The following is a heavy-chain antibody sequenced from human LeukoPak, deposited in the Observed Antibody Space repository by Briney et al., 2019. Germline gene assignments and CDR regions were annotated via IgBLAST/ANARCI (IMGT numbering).Heavy chain of an antibody. CDR3: ARDTLGQWFGELSRPDY. Sequence: ASVKVSCKASGYTFTGYYMHWVRQAPGQGLEWMGRINPNSGGTNYAQTFQGRLTMSRDTSITTAYMELSRLRSDDTAVYYCARDTLGQWFGELSRPDYWGQGTLVTVSS. CDR1: GYTFTGYY. D-gene: IGHD3-10*01. CDR2: INPNSGGT. J-gene: IGHJ4*02. V-gene: IGHV1-2*06.